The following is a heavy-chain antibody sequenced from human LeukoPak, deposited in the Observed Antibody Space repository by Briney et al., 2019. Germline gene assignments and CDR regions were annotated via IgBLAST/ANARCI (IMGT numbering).Heavy chain of an antibody. CDR3: ARDRTGTTFGYYYYYMDV. V-gene: IGHV3-21*01. D-gene: IGHD1-7*01. CDR1: GFTFSSYS. Sequence: GGSLRLSCAASGFTFSSYSMNWVRQAPGKGLEWVSSISSSSSYIYYADSVKGRFTISRDNAKSSLYLQMNSLRAEDTAVYYCARDRTGTTFGYYYYYMDVWGKGTTVTVSS. J-gene: IGHJ6*03. CDR2: ISSSSSYI.